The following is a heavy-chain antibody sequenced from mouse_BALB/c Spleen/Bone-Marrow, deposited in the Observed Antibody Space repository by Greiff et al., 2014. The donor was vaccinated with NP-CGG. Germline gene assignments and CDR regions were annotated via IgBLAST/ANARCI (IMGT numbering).Heavy chain of an antibody. V-gene: IGHV14-3*02. Sequence: EVKLMESGAELVKPGASVKLSCTASGFNIKDTYMHWVKQRPEQGLEWIGRIDPANGNTKYDPKFQGKATITADTSSNTAYLQLSSLTSEDTAVYYCAIYCYGSSGFAYWGQGTLVTVSA. D-gene: IGHD1-1*01. CDR1: GFNIKDTY. CDR3: AIYCYGSSGFAY. CDR2: IDPANGNT. J-gene: IGHJ3*01.